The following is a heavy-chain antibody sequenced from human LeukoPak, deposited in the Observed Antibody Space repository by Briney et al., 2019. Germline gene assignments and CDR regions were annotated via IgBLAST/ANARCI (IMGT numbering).Heavy chain of an antibody. V-gene: IGHV1-8*01. J-gene: IGHJ6*02. CDR1: GYTFTSYD. CDR2: MNPNSGNT. Sequence: ASVKVSCKASGYTFTSYDINWVRQATGQGLEWMGRMNPNSGNTGYAQKFQGRVTMTRNTSISTAYMELSSLRSEDTAVYYCARRFDFWSGYGMDVWGQGTTVTVSS. CDR3: ARRFDFWSGYGMDV. D-gene: IGHD3-3*01.